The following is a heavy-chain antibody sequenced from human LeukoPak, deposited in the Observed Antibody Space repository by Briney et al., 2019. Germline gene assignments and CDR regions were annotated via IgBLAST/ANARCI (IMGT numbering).Heavy chain of an antibody. CDR1: GFTFSDYS. CDR2: IGIDSGNT. V-gene: IGHV3-48*01. J-gene: IGHJ4*02. CDR3: ARDYKYAFDN. Sequence: GGSLRLSCAASGFTFSDYSMNWVRQAPGKGLEWISYIGIDSGNTNYADSVKGRFAISGDKAKNSRYLQMNSLRVENTAVYYCARDYKYAFDNWGQGTLVTVSS. D-gene: IGHD5-24*01.